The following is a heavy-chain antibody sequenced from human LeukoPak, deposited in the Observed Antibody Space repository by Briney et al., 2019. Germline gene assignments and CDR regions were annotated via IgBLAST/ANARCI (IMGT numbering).Heavy chain of an antibody. Sequence: SETLSLTCTVSGGSISSYYWSWIRQPPGKGLEWIGSIYYSGSAYYNPSLESRVTISVDTSKNQFSLKLSSVTAADTAVYYCARQSGYSSSSVRYWGQGALVTVSS. V-gene: IGHV4-59*05. D-gene: IGHD6-6*01. CDR3: ARQSGYSSSSVRY. CDR1: GGSISSYY. CDR2: IYYSGSA. J-gene: IGHJ4*02.